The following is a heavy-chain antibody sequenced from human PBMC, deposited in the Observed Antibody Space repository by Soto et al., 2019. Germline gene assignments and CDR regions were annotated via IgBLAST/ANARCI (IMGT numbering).Heavy chain of an antibody. CDR1: YNSANHW. CDR2: IYPGDSDT. D-gene: IGHD2-2*01. Sequence: YNSANHWSGWVRQLQWKGLEWIGIIYPGDSDTRYSQSFEGQVTISADKSISTAYLQWSSLKASDTAMYYCAIHLDCSSTSCDHYYYYYGMAVWGQGSTVTVTS. CDR3: AIHLDCSSTSCDHYYYYYGMAV. J-gene: IGHJ6*02. V-gene: IGHV5-51*01.